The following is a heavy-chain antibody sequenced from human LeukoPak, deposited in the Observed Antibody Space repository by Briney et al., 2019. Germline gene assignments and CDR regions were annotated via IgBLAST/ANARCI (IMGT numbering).Heavy chain of an antibody. CDR2: ISGSGGST. CDR1: GLTFSTYA. D-gene: IGHD1-26*01. CDR3: AKVYRGTYPLDY. Sequence: PGGSLRLSCAASGLTFSTYAMSWVRQAPGKGLEWVSLISGSGGSTYYADSVKGRFTISRDNSKNTLYLQMNSLRAEDTAVYYCAKVYRGTYPLDYWGQGTLVTVSS. J-gene: IGHJ4*02. V-gene: IGHV3-23*01.